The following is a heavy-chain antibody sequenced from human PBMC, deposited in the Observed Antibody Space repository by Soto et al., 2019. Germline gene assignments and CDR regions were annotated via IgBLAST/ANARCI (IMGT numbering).Heavy chain of an antibody. CDR2: IYPGDSDT. D-gene: IGHD2-15*01. CDR3: ARGGRQSASVVLGWFDP. V-gene: IGHV5-51*01. CDR1: GYSFTSYW. Sequence: GESLKISCKGSGYSFTSYWIGWVRQMPGKGLEWMGIIYPGDSDTRYSPSFQGQVTISADKSISTAYLQWSSLKASATAMYYCARGGRQSASVVLGWFDPWGQGTLVTVSS. J-gene: IGHJ5*02.